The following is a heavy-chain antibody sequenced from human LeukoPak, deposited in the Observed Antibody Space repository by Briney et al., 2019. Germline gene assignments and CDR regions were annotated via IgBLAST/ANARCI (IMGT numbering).Heavy chain of an antibody. D-gene: IGHD3-22*01. CDR3: AKGRSPYYSDTTGYNID. Sequence: GGSLRLSCAASGFTFSNYAMSWVRQAPGKGLEWVSTISGSGGSTYYVDSLEGRFSISRDNSKNTLSLQMNSPRAEDTAVYFCAKGRSPYYSDTTGYNIDWGQGTLVTVSS. V-gene: IGHV3-23*01. J-gene: IGHJ4*02. CDR1: GFTFSNYA. CDR2: ISGSGGST.